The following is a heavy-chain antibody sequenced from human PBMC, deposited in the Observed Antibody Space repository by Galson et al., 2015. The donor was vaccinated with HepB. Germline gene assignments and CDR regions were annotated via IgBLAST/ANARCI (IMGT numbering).Heavy chain of an antibody. D-gene: IGHD3-10*01. Sequence: PALVKPTQTLTLTCTFSGFSLSTSGMCVSWIRQPPGKALEWLARIDWDDDKYYSTSLKTRLTISKDTSKNQVVLTMTNMDPVDTATYYCARIQEEAEYYGSGSYYGMDVWGQGTTVTVSS. CDR2: IDWDDDK. CDR3: ARIQEEAEYYGSGSYYGMDV. V-gene: IGHV2-70*11. J-gene: IGHJ6*02. CDR1: GFSLSTSGMC.